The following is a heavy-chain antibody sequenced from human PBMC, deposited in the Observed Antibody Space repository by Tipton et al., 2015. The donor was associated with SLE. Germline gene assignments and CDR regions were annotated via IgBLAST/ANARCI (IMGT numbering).Heavy chain of an antibody. V-gene: IGHV4-38-2*01. J-gene: IGHJ4*02. D-gene: IGHD1-1*01. Sequence: TLSLTCAVSGYSISSGYYWGWIRQPPGKGLEWIGSIYHSGSTYYNPSLKSRVTISVDTSKNQFSLKLSSVTAADTAVYYCARAGRAWNLFDYWGQGTLVTASS. CDR2: IYHSGST. CDR1: GYSISSGYY. CDR3: ARAGRAWNLFDY.